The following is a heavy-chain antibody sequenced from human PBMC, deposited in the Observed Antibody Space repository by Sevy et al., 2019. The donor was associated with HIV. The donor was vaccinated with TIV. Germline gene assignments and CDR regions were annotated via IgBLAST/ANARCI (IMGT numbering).Heavy chain of an antibody. D-gene: IGHD2-2*01. CDR2: ISYDGSSK. CDR1: KFTFSLYA. J-gene: IGHJ4*02. CDR3: LGYCSSTNCRFAD. V-gene: IGHV3-30*03. Sequence: GGSLRLSCSASKFTFSLYAMHWVRQAPGKGLEWVAVISYDGSSKYYADSAKGRFTISRDNSKNTLFLQMNSLGVEGTAVYYCLGYCSSTNCRFADWGQGTLVTVSS.